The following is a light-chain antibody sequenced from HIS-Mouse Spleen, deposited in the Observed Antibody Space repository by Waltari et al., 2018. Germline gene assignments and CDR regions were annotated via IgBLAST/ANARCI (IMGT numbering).Light chain of an antibody. CDR3: CSYAGSYTWV. CDR1: SSDVVGYNY. CDR2: DVS. V-gene: IGLV2-11*01. Sequence: QSALTQPRSVSGSPGQSVTISCTGTSSDVVGYNYVSWYQQHPGKAPTLMIYDVSKRPSGVPDRFSGSKSGNTASLTISGLQAEDEADYYCCSYAGSYTWVFGGGTKLTVL. J-gene: IGLJ3*02.